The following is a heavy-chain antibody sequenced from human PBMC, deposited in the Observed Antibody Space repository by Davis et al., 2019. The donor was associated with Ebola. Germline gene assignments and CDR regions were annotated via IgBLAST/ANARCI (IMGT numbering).Heavy chain of an antibody. J-gene: IGHJ6*02. Sequence: SVQVSCKASAGTFSSYAISWVRQAPGQGPEWMGGIIPIFGTAHYAQKFQGRVTITADESTSTAYMELSSLRSEDTAVYYCAREVSYYGSGSYRPGYYYYYGMDVWGQGTTVTVSS. D-gene: IGHD3-10*01. V-gene: IGHV1-69*13. CDR1: AGTFSSYA. CDR2: IIPIFGTA. CDR3: AREVSYYGSGSYRPGYYYYYGMDV.